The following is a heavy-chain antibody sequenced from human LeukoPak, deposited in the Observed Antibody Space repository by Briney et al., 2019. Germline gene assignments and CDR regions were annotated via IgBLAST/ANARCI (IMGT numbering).Heavy chain of an antibody. CDR3: ARATPPRSYEYGDSRSFDY. J-gene: IGHJ4*02. CDR1: GGSISRFSYY. D-gene: IGHD4-17*01. V-gene: IGHV4-39*01. Sequence: SETLSLTCTVFGGSISRFSYYWGWIRQPPGKGLEWSGSIFYSGSANYNPSLKSRVTISLDTSKNQFSLKLTSLTAADTAVYYCARATPPRSYEYGDSRSFDYWGQGTLVTVSS. CDR2: IFYSGSA.